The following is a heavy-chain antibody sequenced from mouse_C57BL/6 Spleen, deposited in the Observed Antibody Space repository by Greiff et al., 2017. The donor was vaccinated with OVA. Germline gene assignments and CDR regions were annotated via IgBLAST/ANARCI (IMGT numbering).Heavy chain of an antibody. D-gene: IGHD1-1*01. J-gene: IGHJ2*01. CDR3: ARHWRGELPYFDY. CDR1: GFTFSSYG. Sequence: EVKVVESGGDLVKPGGSLKLSCAASGFTFSSYGMSWVRQTPDKRLEWVATISSGGSYTYYPDSVKGRFTISRDNAKNTLYLQMSSLKSEDTAMYYCARHWRGELPYFDYWGQGTTLTVSS. V-gene: IGHV5-6*01. CDR2: ISSGGSYT.